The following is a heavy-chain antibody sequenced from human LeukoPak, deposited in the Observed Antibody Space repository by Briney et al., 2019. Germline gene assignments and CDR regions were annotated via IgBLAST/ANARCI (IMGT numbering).Heavy chain of an antibody. Sequence: SETLSLTCTVSGGSISSSSYYWGWVRQPPGKGLEWIGSIYYSGSTYYNPSLKSRVTISVDTSKNQFSLKLSSVTAADTAVYYCARHVNDFWSGYYTTFDYWGQGTLVTVSS. CDR3: ARHVNDFWSGYYTTFDY. J-gene: IGHJ4*02. D-gene: IGHD3-3*01. CDR2: IYYSGST. V-gene: IGHV4-39*01. CDR1: GGSISSSSYY.